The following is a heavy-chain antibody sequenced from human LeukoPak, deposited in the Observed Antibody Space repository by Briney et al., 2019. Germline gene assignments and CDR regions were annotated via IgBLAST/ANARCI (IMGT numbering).Heavy chain of an antibody. D-gene: IGHD2-8*02. Sequence: GGSLRLSCAASGFTFSTYTMNWVRQAPGKGLEWVSSISTSSTYIYYADSVKGRFTISRDNAKNSLYLQMNSLRADDTAVYYCARGYRWPYYYYYMDVWGKGTTVTVSS. V-gene: IGHV3-21*01. CDR3: ARGYRWPYYYYYMDV. J-gene: IGHJ6*03. CDR2: ISTSSTYI. CDR1: GFTFSTYT.